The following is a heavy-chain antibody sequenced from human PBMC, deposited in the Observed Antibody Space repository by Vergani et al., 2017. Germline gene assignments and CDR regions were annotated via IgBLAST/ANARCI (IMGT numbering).Heavy chain of an antibody. V-gene: IGHV3-30-3*01. CDR2: ISYDGSNK. J-gene: IGHJ6*03. D-gene: IGHD6-13*01. CDR1: GFALNRHA. Sequence: QVQLVESGGGVVQPGTSLRLSCVVSGFALNRHAMYWVRQAPGKGLEWVAVISYDGSNKYYADSVKGRFTISRDNSKNTLYLQMNSLRAEDTAVYYCARDPIAAADLGGDYYYYMDVWGKGTTVTVSS. CDR3: ARDPIAAADLGGDYYYYMDV.